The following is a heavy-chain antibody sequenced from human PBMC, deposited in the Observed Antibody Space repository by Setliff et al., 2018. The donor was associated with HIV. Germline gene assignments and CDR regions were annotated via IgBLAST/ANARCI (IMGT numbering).Heavy chain of an antibody. CDR3: ATGRHYYDSSDYPANPFDV. CDR2: ISAYNGNT. V-gene: IGHV1-18*01. Sequence: ASVKVSCKASGYAFTSYGISWVRQAPGQGLEWMGWISAYNGNTNYAQKLQGRVTMTTDTSTSTAYMELRSLRSEDTAVYYCATGRHYYDSSDYPANPFDVWGQGTLVTVSS. D-gene: IGHD3-22*01. CDR1: GYAFTSYG. J-gene: IGHJ3*01.